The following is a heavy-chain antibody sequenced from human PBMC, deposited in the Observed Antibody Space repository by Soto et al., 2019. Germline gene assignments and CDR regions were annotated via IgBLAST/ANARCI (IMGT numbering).Heavy chain of an antibody. D-gene: IGHD3-16*01. Sequence: QVQLVQSGAEGKKPGASVKVSCKASGYTFTSYYMHWVRQAPGQGLEWMGIINPSGGSTSYAQKFQGRVTMTRDKSTSTGYMELSSLGSEDTAVYYCSWGGHYYYCRMDVWGQGTTVTVSS. J-gene: IGHJ6*02. CDR2: INPSGGST. V-gene: IGHV1-46*01. CDR3: SWGGHYYYCRMDV. CDR1: GYTFTSYY.